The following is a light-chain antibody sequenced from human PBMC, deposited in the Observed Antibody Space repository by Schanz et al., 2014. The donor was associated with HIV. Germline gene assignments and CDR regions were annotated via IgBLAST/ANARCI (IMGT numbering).Light chain of an antibody. Sequence: IQLTQSPSSLSASVGDRVTITCRASQGIGSSLAWNHQKPGKAPKLLIYATSILQSGVPSRFSGSGSGTDCTLTISSLQPEDFASYYCQQLKSYPLTFGGGTKVEIK. CDR1: QGIGSS. CDR3: QQLKSYPLT. J-gene: IGKJ4*01. V-gene: IGKV1-9*01. CDR2: ATS.